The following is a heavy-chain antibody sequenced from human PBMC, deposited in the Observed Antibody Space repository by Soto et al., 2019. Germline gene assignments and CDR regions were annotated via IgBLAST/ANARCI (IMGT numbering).Heavy chain of an antibody. CDR3: ARAIVVVVAATLHYYYGMDV. D-gene: IGHD2-15*01. Sequence: QVQLVQSGAEVKKPGSSVKVSCKASGGTFSSYAISWVRQAPGQGLEWMGGIIPIFGTANYAQKFQGRVTITADESMSPGYMELSSLRSEDTAVYYCARAIVVVVAATLHYYYGMDVWGQGTTVTVSS. J-gene: IGHJ6*02. CDR2: IIPIFGTA. V-gene: IGHV1-69*01. CDR1: GGTFSSYA.